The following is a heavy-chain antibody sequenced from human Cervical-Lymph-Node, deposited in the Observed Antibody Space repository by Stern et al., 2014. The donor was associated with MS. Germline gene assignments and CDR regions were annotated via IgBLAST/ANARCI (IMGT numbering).Heavy chain of an antibody. CDR1: GFTLRSYG. Sequence: VQLVESGGGVVQPGRSLRLSCAASGFTLRSYGMHWVRQAPGKGLEWVAVISNDGNEKHYADSVKGRFTISRDNSKNTLYLQMNSLRTEDTAVYYCAKDRLFCSGGGCYAMDVWGQGTTVTVSS. V-gene: IGHV3-30*18. D-gene: IGHD2-15*01. CDR3: AKDRLFCSGGGCYAMDV. CDR2: ISNDGNEK. J-gene: IGHJ6*02.